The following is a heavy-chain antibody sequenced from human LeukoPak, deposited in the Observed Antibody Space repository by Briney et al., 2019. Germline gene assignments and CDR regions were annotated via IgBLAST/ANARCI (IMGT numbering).Heavy chain of an antibody. Sequence: SETLSLTCTVSGGSISSGTYYWGWIRQPPGKGLEWIGSIYYSGSTYYNPSLRSRVTISVDTSKNQFSLRLGSVTAADTAVYYCAREGYNVTDTFDIWGQGTMVTVSS. CDR2: IYYSGST. CDR3: AREGYNVTDTFDI. CDR1: GGSISSGTYY. V-gene: IGHV4-39*07. J-gene: IGHJ3*02. D-gene: IGHD5-24*01.